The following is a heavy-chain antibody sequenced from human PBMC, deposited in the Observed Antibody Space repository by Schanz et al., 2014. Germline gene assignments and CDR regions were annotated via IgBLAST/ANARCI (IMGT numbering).Heavy chain of an antibody. Sequence: DVQLVESGGGLIHPGGSLRLSCAVSGFTVNTNYMTWVRQAPGKGLECVSILYIRSTYYADSVKGRFTISRDNSKNMVFLQMNSLRVEDTAIYYCARDEGKDGYNLAFDVWGQGTLVTVSS. D-gene: IGHD5-12*01. V-gene: IGHV3-53*01. CDR1: GFTVNTNY. CDR3: ARDEGKDGYNLAFDV. J-gene: IGHJ3*01. CDR2: LYIRST.